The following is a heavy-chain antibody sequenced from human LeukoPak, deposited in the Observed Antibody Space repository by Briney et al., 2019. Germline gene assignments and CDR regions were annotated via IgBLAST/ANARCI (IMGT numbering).Heavy chain of an antibody. CDR2: ISGSGGST. J-gene: IGHJ6*02. CDR1: GFMFSNFA. Sequence: PGGSLRLSCAASGFMFSNFAMSWARQAPGKGLEWVSAISGSGGSTYYADSVKGRFTISRDNSKNTLNLQMNSLRAEDTAVYYCARDQKVSQLLYSSYGMDVWGQGTTVTVSS. D-gene: IGHD2-2*02. V-gene: IGHV3-23*01. CDR3: ARDQKVSQLLYSSYGMDV.